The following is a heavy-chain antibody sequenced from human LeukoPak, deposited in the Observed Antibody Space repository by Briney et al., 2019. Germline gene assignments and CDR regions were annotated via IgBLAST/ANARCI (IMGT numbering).Heavy chain of an antibody. CDR2: IIPILGIA. J-gene: IGHJ4*02. V-gene: IGHV1-69*04. CDR3: ARAIMTTVTTGISGY. Sequence: SVKVSCKASGGTFSSYVISWVRQAPGQGLEWMGRIIPILGIASYAQKFQGRVTMTRDTSTSTVYMELSSLRSEDTAVYYCARAIMTTVTTGISGYWGQGTLVTVSS. D-gene: IGHD4-17*01. CDR1: GGTFSSYV.